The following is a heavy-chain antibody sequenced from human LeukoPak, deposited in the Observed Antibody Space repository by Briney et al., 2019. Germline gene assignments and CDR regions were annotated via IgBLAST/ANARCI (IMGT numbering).Heavy chain of an antibody. CDR1: GFTFSRYA. J-gene: IGHJ4*02. CDR3: ARLPIFTAPFAY. CDR2: ISYDGSNK. Sequence: GGSLRLSCPASGFTFSRYAMHWVRQAPGKGLEWVAVISYDGSNKFYADSVKGRFTISRDNSKNTLYLQMNSLSADDTAFYYCARLPIFTAPFAYWGQGTLVTVSS. V-gene: IGHV3-30-3*01.